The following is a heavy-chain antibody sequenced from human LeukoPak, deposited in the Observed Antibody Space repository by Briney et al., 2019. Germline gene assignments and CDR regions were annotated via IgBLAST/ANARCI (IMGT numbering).Heavy chain of an antibody. CDR1: GGSISSYY. CDR3: ARTRYSGSHNSAFDL. D-gene: IGHD1-26*01. V-gene: IGHV4-4*07. Sequence: SETLSLTCTVSGGSISSYYWSWIRQPAGKGLEWIGRIYTSGSTNYNPSLKSRVTISIDTSRIHFSLHLSSVTAADTAVYYCARTRYSGSHNSAFDLWAKGQWSPSPQ. J-gene: IGHJ3*01. CDR2: IYTSGST.